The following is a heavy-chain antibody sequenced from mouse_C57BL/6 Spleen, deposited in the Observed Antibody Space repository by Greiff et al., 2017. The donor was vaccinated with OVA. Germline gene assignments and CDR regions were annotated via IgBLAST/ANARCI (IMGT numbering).Heavy chain of an antibody. D-gene: IGHD1-1*01. J-gene: IGHJ1*03. Sequence: VQLQQSGPELVKPGASVKISCKASGYAFSSSWMNWVKQRPGKGLEWSGRIYPGDGDTNYNGKFKGKATLTADKSSSTAYMQLSSLTSEDSAVYFCASPGSSYGWYFDVWGTGTTVTGSS. CDR2: IYPGDGDT. V-gene: IGHV1-82*01. CDR1: GYAFSSSW. CDR3: ASPGSSYGWYFDV.